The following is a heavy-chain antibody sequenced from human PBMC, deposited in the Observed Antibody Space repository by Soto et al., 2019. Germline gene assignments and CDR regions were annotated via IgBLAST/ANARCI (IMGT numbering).Heavy chain of an antibody. CDR2: ISYDGSNK. J-gene: IGHJ5*02. CDR1: GFTFSSYA. CDR3: ARDPRSGGDYANWFDP. D-gene: IGHD4-17*01. Sequence: QVQLVESGGGVVQPGRSLRLSCAASGFTFSSYAMHWVRQAPGKGLEWVAVISYDGSNKYYADSVKGRFTISRDNSKNTLYLKMNSLRAEDTAVSYCARDPRSGGDYANWFDPWGQGTLVTVSS. V-gene: IGHV3-30-3*01.